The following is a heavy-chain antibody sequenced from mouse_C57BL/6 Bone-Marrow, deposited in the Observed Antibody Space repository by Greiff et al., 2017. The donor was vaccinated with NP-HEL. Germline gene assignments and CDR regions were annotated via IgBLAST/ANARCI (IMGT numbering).Heavy chain of an antibody. J-gene: IGHJ3*01. D-gene: IGHD1-1*01. CDR1: GYTFTDYN. CDR2: INPNNGGT. V-gene: IGHV1-18*01. Sequence: EVQLQQSGPELVKPGASVKIPCKASGYTFTDYNMDWVKQSHGKSLEWIGDINPNNGGTIYNQKFKGKATLTVDKSSSTAYMELRSLTSEDTAVYYCARSDYGSSYPAWFAYWGQGTLVTVSA. CDR3: ARSDYGSSYPAWFAY.